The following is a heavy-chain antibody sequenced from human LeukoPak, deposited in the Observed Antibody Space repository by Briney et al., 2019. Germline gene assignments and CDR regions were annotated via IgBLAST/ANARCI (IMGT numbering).Heavy chain of an antibody. Sequence: GASVKVSCKASGYTFTNYAMHWVRQAPGQRLEWMGWINAGNGNTKYSQEFQGRVTISRDTSTSTAYMELRSLRSDDTAVYYCARGPGRGYYYMDVWGKGTTVTVSS. V-gene: IGHV1-3*01. CDR2: INAGNGNT. J-gene: IGHJ6*03. CDR1: GYTFTNYA. CDR3: ARGPGRGYYYMDV.